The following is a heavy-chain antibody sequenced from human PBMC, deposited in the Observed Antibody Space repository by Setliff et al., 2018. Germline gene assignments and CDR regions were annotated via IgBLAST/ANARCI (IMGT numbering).Heavy chain of an antibody. D-gene: IGHD2-2*01. CDR3: ARGYQVTPPRADAFDI. CDR2: ISPYSGDA. Sequence: GASVKVSCKTSGYSFSDSAVNWVRQAPGQGLEWVGWISPYSGDAYYAPKLQDRVTLTTDTSTTTAFMELRGLRPDDSAVYYCARGYQVTPPRADAFDIWGQGTLVTVS. CDR1: GYSFSDSA. J-gene: IGHJ3*02. V-gene: IGHV1-18*01.